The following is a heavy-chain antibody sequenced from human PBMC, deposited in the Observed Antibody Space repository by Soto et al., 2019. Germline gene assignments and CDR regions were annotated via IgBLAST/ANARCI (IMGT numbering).Heavy chain of an antibody. Sequence: GGCLRLSCAASGFIFSHYAMSWVRQTPGKGLEWVSTIGDGGTSTYHADSVKGRFTISRDNSKNTLYLQMNSLRAEDTAVYYCAVLTDCSNGVCSRPFDYWGQGTLVTVSS. J-gene: IGHJ4*02. D-gene: IGHD2-8*01. CDR3: AVLTDCSNGVCSRPFDY. V-gene: IGHV3-23*01. CDR2: IGDGGTST. CDR1: GFIFSHYA.